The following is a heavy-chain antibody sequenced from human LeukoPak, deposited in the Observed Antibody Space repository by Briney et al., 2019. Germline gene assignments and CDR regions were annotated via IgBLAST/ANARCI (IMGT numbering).Heavy chain of an antibody. D-gene: IGHD5-18*01. V-gene: IGHV5-51*01. CDR1: GFSFTSHW. Sequence: GESLKISCKGSGFSFTSHWIGWVRQMPGKGLEWMGIINPGDSDTRYSPSFQGQVTISADKSISTAYLQWSSLKASDTAMYYCARGLDGYSYGGDYWGQGTLVTVSS. CDR3: ARGLDGYSYGGDY. CDR2: INPGDSDT. J-gene: IGHJ4*02.